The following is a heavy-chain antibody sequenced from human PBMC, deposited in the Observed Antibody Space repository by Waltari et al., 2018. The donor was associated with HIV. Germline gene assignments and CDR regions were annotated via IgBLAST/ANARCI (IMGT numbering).Heavy chain of an antibody. J-gene: IGHJ3*02. CDR1: GYTFTNYW. CDR3: ARLFYYDTTGYINNAFDI. Sequence: EVQLVQSGAEVRKSGESLKISCKASGYTFTNYWIAWVRQMSGEGLEGMGIIYPFDSDTRYNPSFEGQITISADKSLATAYLEWSNLNASDAAIYYCARLFYYDTTGYINNAFDIWGQGTVVTVS. CDR2: IYPFDSDT. V-gene: IGHV5-51*03. D-gene: IGHD3-22*01.